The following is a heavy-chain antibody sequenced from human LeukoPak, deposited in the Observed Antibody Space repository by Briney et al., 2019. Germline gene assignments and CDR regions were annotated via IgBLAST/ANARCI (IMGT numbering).Heavy chain of an antibody. V-gene: IGHV3-23*01. CDR1: GFTFSSYA. Sequence: GGSLRLSCAASGFTFSSYAMSWVRQAPGKGLEWVSAISGSGGSTYYADSVKGRLTISRDNSKNTLYLQMNSLRAEDTAVYYCAKQGDIVLMVYAIDYWGQGTLVTVSS. CDR2: ISGSGGST. J-gene: IGHJ4*02. D-gene: IGHD2-8*01. CDR3: AKQGDIVLMVYAIDY.